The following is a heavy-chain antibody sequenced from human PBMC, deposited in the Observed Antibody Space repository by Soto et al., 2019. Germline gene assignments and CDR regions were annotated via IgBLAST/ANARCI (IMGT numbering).Heavy chain of an antibody. Sequence: EVQVLESGGGLVQPGGSLRLSCVGSGFIFSNYAMAWVRQAPGKGLEWVSGCGGSGGTYYADSVKGRYTISRDNSKNTLYLQMNSLRVEDTAVYYCAKSQSSLYYMDVWGKGPAVTVSS. CDR1: GFIFSNYA. J-gene: IGHJ6*03. V-gene: IGHV3-23*01. CDR3: AKSQSSLYYMDV. CDR2: CGGSGGT.